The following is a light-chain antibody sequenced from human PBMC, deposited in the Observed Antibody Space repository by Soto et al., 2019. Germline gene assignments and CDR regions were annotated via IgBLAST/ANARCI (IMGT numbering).Light chain of an antibody. CDR1: SSDVGGYNF. V-gene: IGLV2-14*03. CDR2: DVT. J-gene: IGLJ3*02. Sequence: QSVLTQPASVSGSPGQSITISCTGTSSDVGGYNFVSWYQQHPGNAPKLIIYDVTSRPSGVSNRFSGSKSGNAASLTISGLQAEDEALYYFNSYTPSGAVVFGGGTKLTVL. CDR3: NSYTPSGAVV.